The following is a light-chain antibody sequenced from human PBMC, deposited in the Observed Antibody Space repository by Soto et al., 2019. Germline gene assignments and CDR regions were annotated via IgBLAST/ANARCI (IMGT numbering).Light chain of an antibody. CDR2: AAS. J-gene: IGKJ3*01. CDR3: HQYDASPLT. CDR1: QTLSTNS. Sequence: EIVLTQSPGTLSLSPGERATLSCRASQTLSTNSLAWYQQRPGQAPRLLIYAASTRDTDIPDRFNGSGSGTDFAPTTNRLEPEDFAVYYCHQYDASPLTFGPGTTVDVK. V-gene: IGKV3-20*01.